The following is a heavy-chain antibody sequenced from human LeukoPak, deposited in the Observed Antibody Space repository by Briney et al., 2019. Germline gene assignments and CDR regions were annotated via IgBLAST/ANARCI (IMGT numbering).Heavy chain of an antibody. D-gene: IGHD3-16*01. CDR1: GGSISSSSYY. V-gene: IGHV4-39*01. CDR2: IYYSGST. J-gene: IGHJ4*02. Sequence: SETLSLTCTVSGGSISSSSYYWGWIRQPPGKGLEGIGSIYYSGSTYYNPSPKSRVTISVATSKHQFSLKLSSVTAADTAVYYCASARGSCYFDYWGQGTLVTVSS. CDR3: ASARGSCYFDY.